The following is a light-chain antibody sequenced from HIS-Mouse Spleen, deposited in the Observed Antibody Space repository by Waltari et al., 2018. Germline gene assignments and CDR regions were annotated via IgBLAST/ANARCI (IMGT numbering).Light chain of an antibody. CDR3: QQYYSFPYT. J-gene: IGKJ2*01. CDR1: QGISSY. V-gene: IGKV1D-8*02. CDR2: AAP. Sequence: AIWMTQSPSLLPASTGDRVTISCRISQGISSYLAWYQQKPGQAPELLIYAAPTLQSGVPSRFSGSGAGTDFTLTISCLQSEDFATYYCQQYYSFPYTFGQGTKLEIK.